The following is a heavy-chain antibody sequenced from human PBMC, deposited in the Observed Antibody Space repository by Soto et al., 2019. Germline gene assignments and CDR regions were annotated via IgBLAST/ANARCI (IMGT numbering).Heavy chain of an antibody. V-gene: IGHV4-34*01. D-gene: IGHD2-2*02. Sequence: PSETLSLTCAVYGGSFSGYYWSWIRQPPGKGLEWIGEINHSGSTNYNPSLKSRVTISVDTSKNQFSLKLSSVTAADTAVYYCARRTRAYCSSTSCHTSGSHYYYYYYMDVWGKGTTVTVSS. CDR3: ARRTRAYCSSTSCHTSGSHYYYYYYMDV. CDR1: GGSFSGYY. J-gene: IGHJ6*03. CDR2: INHSGST.